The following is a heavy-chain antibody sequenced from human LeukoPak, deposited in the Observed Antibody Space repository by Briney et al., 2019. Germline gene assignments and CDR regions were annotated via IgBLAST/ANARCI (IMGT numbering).Heavy chain of an antibody. CDR3: ARVIGYCSSTSCYWFDP. J-gene: IGHJ5*02. V-gene: IGHV4-38-2*01. CDR1: GYSISSGYY. CDR2: IYHSGST. D-gene: IGHD2-2*01. Sequence: SETLSLTCAVSGYSISSGYYWGWIRQPPGQGLEWIGSIYHSGSTYYNPSLKSRVTISVDTSKNQFSLKLSSVTAADTAVYYCARVIGYCSSTSCYWFDPWGQGTLVTVSS.